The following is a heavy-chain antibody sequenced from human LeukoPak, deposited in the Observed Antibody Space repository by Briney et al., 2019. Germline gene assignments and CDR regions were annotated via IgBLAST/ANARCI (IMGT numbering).Heavy chain of an antibody. CDR1: YSFISSYN. D-gene: IGHD1-14*01. CDR3: ARAAPPYDSMDV. J-gene: IGHJ6*02. Sequence: LFLTYTSAYSFISSYNWRWLRHPARGLVWRIGYIYYSGSTNYNPYLKSRVTITVDTSKNQFSLKLSSVTAADTAVYYCARAAPPYDSMDVWGQGTTVTVSS. CDR2: IYYSGST. V-gene: IGHV4-59*01.